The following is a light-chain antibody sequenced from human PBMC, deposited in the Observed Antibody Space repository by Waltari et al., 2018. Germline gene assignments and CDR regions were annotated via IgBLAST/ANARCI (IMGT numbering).Light chain of an antibody. CDR1: PLPKQY. V-gene: IGLV3-25*03. CDR3: QSADTSGNYVV. Sequence: SSELTQPPSVSVSPGQTARIPCSGAPLPKQYAFWYQQKPGQAPVLVMYKDSERPSGNPERFSGSTSGTTVTLTISGVQAEDEADYYCQSADTSGNYVVFGGGTKLTVL. CDR2: KDS. J-gene: IGLJ3*02.